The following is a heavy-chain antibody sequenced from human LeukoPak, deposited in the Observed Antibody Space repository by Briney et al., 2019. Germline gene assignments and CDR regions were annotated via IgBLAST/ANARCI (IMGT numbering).Heavy chain of an antibody. V-gene: IGHV1-24*01. CDR3: ARVLKGYSGYEYYFDY. CDR2: FDPEDGET. CDR1: GYTLTELS. D-gene: IGHD5-12*01. J-gene: IGHJ4*02. Sequence: ASVKVSCKVSGYTLTELSMHWVRQAPGKGLEWMGGFDPEDGETIYAQKFQGRVTMTEDTSTDTAYMELSSLRSEDTAVYYCARVLKGYSGYEYYFDYWGQGTLVTVSS.